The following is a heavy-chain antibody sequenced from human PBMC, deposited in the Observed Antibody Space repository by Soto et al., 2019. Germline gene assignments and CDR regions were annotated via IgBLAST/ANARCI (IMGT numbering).Heavy chain of an antibody. D-gene: IGHD2-2*01. V-gene: IGHV1-2*02. J-gene: IGHJ6*02. CDR3: ARERYQVISDGMDV. Sequence: ASVKVSCKASGYTFTGYYVHWVREAPGQGLEWMGWINPETGGTSYAQKFQGRVTLSRDTSINTAYLELSRLRFDDAAVYFCARERYQVISDGMDVWGQGTTVTVS. CDR2: INPETGGT. CDR1: GYTFTGYY.